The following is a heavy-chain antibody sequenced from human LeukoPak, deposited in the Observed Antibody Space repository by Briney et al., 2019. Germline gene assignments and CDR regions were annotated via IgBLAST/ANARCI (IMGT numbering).Heavy chain of an antibody. CDR1: GYTFTSYY. J-gene: IGHJ6*02. V-gene: IGHV1-46*01. Sequence: ASVKVSCKASGYTFTSYYMHWVRQAPGQGLEWMGIINPSGGSTSYAQRFQGRVTMTRDTSTSTVYMELSSLRSEDTAVYYCAREPAYSGSYWDYYGMDVWGQGTTVTVSS. D-gene: IGHD1-26*01. CDR3: AREPAYSGSYWDYYGMDV. CDR2: INPSGGST.